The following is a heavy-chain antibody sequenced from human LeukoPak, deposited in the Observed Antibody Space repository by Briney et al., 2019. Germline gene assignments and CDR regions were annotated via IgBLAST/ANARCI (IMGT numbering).Heavy chain of an antibody. CDR1: GGSISSSSYY. V-gene: IGHV4-39*07. J-gene: IGHJ4*02. CDR3: ARGTVVVAATLNY. D-gene: IGHD2-15*01. CDR2: IYYSGST. Sequence: SETLSLTCTVSGGSISSSSYYWGWIRQPPGKGLEWIGSIYYSGSTYYNPSLKSRVTISVDTSKNQFSLKLSSVTAADTAVYYCARGTVVVAATLNYWGQGTQVTVSS.